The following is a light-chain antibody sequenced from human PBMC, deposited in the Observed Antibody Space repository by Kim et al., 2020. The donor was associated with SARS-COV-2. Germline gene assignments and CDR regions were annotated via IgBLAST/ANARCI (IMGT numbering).Light chain of an antibody. CDR3: QQYGSSPQT. Sequence: PGERATLSCRASQSVSSSYLAWYQQKPGQAPRLLIYGASSRATGIPDRFSGSGSGTDFTLTISRLEPEDFAVYYCQQYGSSPQTFGGGTKVDIK. CDR2: GAS. CDR1: QSVSSSY. J-gene: IGKJ4*01. V-gene: IGKV3-20*01.